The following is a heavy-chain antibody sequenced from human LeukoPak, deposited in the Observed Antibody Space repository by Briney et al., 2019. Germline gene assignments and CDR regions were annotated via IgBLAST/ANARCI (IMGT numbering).Heavy chain of an antibody. J-gene: IGHJ5*02. V-gene: IGHV1-2*04. CDR3: ARGGPSIVWLENNWFDP. CDR1: GYTFTGYY. Sequence: ASVKVSCKASGYTFTGYYMHWVRQAPGQGLEWMGWINPNSGGTNYAQKFQGWVTMTRDTSISTAYMELSRLRSDDTAVYYCARGGPSIVWLENNWFDPWGQGTLVTVSS. D-gene: IGHD3-16*01. CDR2: INPNSGGT.